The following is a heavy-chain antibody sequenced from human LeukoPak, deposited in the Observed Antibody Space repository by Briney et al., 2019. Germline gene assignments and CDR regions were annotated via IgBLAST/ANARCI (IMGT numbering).Heavy chain of an antibody. Sequence: SVKVSCKASGGTFSSYAISWVRQAPGQGLEWMGGIIPIFGTANYAQKFQGRVTITTDESTSTAYMELSSLRSEDTAVYYCARIPTSTIAAAGLEQYNYGFDPWGQGTLVTVSS. CDR1: GGTFSSYA. D-gene: IGHD6-13*01. V-gene: IGHV1-69*05. CDR2: IIPIFGTA. CDR3: ARIPTSTIAAAGLEQYNYGFDP. J-gene: IGHJ5*02.